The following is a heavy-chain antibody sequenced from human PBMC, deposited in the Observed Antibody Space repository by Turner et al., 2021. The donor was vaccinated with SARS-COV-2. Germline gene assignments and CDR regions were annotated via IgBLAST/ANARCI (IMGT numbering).Heavy chain of an antibody. D-gene: IGHD2-2*01. CDR2: MNADGSRT. CDR1: GFTFTYSW. V-gene: IGHV3-74*01. CDR3: VRGGTVVGTPNIVFES. J-gene: IGHJ5*01. Sequence: EVQLVESGGGLVQPGGSLRLSCGASGFTFTYSWMHWVRQAPGKGLMWVSHMNADGSRTSYADSVKGRFTISRDNAKNTLYLQMNSLRVDDTAMYYCVRGGTVVGTPNIVFESWGHGTLVAVSS.